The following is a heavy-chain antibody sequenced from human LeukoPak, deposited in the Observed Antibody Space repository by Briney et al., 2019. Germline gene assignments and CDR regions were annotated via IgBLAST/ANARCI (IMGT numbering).Heavy chain of an antibody. CDR1: GFTFSGYG. CDR2: IRYDGSDK. J-gene: IGHJ3*02. CDR3: ARAMAWAYYYDSSDHPPDAFDI. V-gene: IGHV3-30*02. Sequence: PGGSLRLSCAASGFTFSGYGMHWVRQAPGKGLEWVSFIRYDGSDKYYADSVKGRFTISRDNSKNTLYLQMNSLRAEDTAVYYCARAMAWAYYYDSSDHPPDAFDIWGQGTMVTVSS. D-gene: IGHD3-22*01.